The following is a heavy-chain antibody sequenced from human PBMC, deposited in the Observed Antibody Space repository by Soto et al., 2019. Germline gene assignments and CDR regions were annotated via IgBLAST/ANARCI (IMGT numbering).Heavy chain of an antibody. Sequence: EVQLVESGGGLVKPGGSLRLSCAASGFTFSSYSMNWVRQAPGKGLEWVSSISSSSSYIYYADSVKGRFTISRDNAKNSLYLQMNSLRAEDTAVYYFARDPSSSSWSHFDYWGQGTLVTVSS. CDR3: ARDPSSSSWSHFDY. D-gene: IGHD6-13*01. CDR1: GFTFSSYS. CDR2: ISSSSSYI. J-gene: IGHJ4*02. V-gene: IGHV3-21*01.